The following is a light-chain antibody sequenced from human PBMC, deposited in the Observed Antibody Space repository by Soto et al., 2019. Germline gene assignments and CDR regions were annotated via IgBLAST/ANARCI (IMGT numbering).Light chain of an antibody. J-gene: IGLJ1*01. CDR3: SSYAGSSNV. V-gene: IGLV2-8*01. CDR1: SSDVGGYNY. Sequence: QSVLTQPPSASGSPGQSVAISCTGTSSDVGGYNYVSWYQQHPGKAPKLMIYEVNKRPSGVPDRFSVSKSGNTASLTVSGLKDEDAADYYCSSYAGSSNVFGTGTKLTVL. CDR2: EVN.